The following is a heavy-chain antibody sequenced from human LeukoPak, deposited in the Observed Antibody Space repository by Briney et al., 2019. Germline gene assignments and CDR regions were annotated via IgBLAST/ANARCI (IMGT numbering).Heavy chain of an antibody. D-gene: IGHD5-24*01. CDR2: IKQDGSEK. CDR3: TRVWLQYFDY. J-gene: IGHJ4*02. V-gene: IGHV3-7*03. CDR1: GFTFSSYW. Sequence: PGGSLRLSCAASGFTFSSYWMSWVRQAPGKGLEWVANIKQDGSEKYYVDSVKGRFTISRDNAKNSLYLQMNSLKTEDTAVYYCTRVWLQYFDYWGQGTLVTVSS.